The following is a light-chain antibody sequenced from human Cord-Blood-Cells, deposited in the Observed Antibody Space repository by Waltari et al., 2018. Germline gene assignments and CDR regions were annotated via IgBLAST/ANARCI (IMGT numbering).Light chain of an antibody. CDR2: DAS. CDR3: QQYNSYSYT. V-gene: IGKV1-5*01. J-gene: IGKJ2*01. CDR1: QSISSW. Sequence: DIQMTQSPSTLSASVGDRVTITCRASQSISSWLGWYQQKPGKAPKLLIYDASSLESGVPSRFSGSGSGTEFTLTISSLQPDDFATYDCQQYNSYSYTFGQGTKLEIK.